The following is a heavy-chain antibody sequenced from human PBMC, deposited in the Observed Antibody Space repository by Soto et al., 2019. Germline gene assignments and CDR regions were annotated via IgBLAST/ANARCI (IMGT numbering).Heavy chain of an antibody. D-gene: IGHD6-25*01. CDR2: INPSDGRT. J-gene: IGHJ4*02. CDR1: GYPFGAYY. V-gene: IGHV1-46*01. CDR3: GRVGQRLAETFDQ. Sequence: ASVKVSCKASGYPFGAYYMHWVRQAPGQGLEWMGIINPSDGRTTYAQKFQGRLTLTRDTSSSTLFMELSSLKAEDTAFYYCGRVGQRLAETFDQCGQGSLLTVSS.